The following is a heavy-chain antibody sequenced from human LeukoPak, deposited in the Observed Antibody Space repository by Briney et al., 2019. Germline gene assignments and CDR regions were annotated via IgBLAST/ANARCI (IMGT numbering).Heavy chain of an antibody. CDR3: ASHGGL. J-gene: IGHJ4*02. D-gene: IGHD5-12*01. V-gene: IGHV3-33*08. CDR1: GFTFSSYA. CDR2: IWYDGTTK. Sequence: GRSLRLSCAASGFTFSSYAMHWVRQAPGKGLEWVAVIWYDGTTKNYADSVKGRFTISRDNSKNMLYLQMNSLRVEDTALYYCASHGGLWGQGTLVTVSS.